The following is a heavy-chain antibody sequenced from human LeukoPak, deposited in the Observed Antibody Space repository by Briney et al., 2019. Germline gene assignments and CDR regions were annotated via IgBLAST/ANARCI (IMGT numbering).Heavy chain of an antibody. Sequence: SVKVSCKASGGTFSSYAISWVRQAPGQGLEWMGRIIPILGIANYAQKFQGRVTITADKSTSTAYMELSSLRSEDTAVYYCVRAGYYDSSGYGDWGQGTLVTVSS. J-gene: IGHJ4*02. CDR1: GGTFSSYA. D-gene: IGHD3-22*01. CDR2: IIPILGIA. CDR3: VRAGYYDSSGYGD. V-gene: IGHV1-69*04.